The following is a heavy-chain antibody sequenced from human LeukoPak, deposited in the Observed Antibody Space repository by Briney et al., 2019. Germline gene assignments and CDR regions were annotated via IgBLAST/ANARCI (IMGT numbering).Heavy chain of an antibody. CDR3: ARLDCYGSGTYGLSFDY. CDR1: GGAISSSSYY. CDR2: IQYSART. D-gene: IGHD3-10*01. Sequence: SETLSLTCTVSGGAISSSSYYCGWIRPPPGEGLEWIGSIQYSARTYYRPSLKSRVTISVDTCNNHFSLKLLSVPAPHTAVYFCARLDCYGSGTYGLSFDYWGQGILVTVSS. J-gene: IGHJ4*02. V-gene: IGHV4-39*01.